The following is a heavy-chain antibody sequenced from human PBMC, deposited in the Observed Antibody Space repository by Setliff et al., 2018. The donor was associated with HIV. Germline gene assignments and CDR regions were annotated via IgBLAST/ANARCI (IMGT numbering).Heavy chain of an antibody. CDR2: ISYNGGNT. CDR3: VKDEEYIGVVSATMNMPGYYHYYYMDV. CDR1: GFTFNSYS. V-gene: IGHV3-30*07. J-gene: IGHJ6*03. Sequence: PGGSLRLSCADSGFTFNSYSMHWVRQAPGKGLEWLAVISYNGGNTYYADSVKGRFTISRDNSKNTLYLQMNSLRAEDTAVYYCVKDEEYIGVVSATMNMPGYYHYYYMDVWGKGSTVTVSS. D-gene: IGHD2-2*01.